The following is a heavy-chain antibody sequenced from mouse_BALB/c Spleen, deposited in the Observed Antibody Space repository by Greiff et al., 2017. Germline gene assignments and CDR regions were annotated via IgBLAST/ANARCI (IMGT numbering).Heavy chain of an antibody. CDR1: GYSITSDYA. CDR2: ISYSGST. Sequence: VQLKESGPGLVKPSQSLSLTCTVTGYSITSDYAWNWIRQFPGNKLEWMGYISYSGSTSYNPSLKSRISITRDTSKNQFFLQLNSVTTEDTATYYCAPNKLAYYYAMDYWGQGTSVTVSS. V-gene: IGHV3-2*02. D-gene: IGHD4-1*01. CDR3: APNKLAYYYAMDY. J-gene: IGHJ4*01.